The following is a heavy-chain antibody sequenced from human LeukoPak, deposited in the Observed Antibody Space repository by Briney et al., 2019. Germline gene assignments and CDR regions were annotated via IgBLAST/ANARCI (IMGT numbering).Heavy chain of an antibody. V-gene: IGHV3-48*01. CDR3: ASQVTLAAAGLAY. J-gene: IGHJ4*02. CDR2: ISSSSRII. CDR1: GFTFSSYS. Sequence: GGSLRPSCAASGFTFSSYSVNWVRQAPGKGLEWVSYISSSSRIIYYADSVKGRFTISRDNAKNSLYLQMNSLRAEDRAVYYCASQVTLAAAGLAYWGQGTLVTVSS. D-gene: IGHD6-13*01.